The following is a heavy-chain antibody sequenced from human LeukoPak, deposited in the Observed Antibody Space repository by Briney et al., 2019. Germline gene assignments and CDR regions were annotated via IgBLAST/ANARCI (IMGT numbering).Heavy chain of an antibody. J-gene: IGHJ1*01. Sequence: PGGSLRLSCATSGFNFNNYYMSWIRQAPGKGLEWLSYISSSATNIQYADSVKGRFTISRDNAKNSAYLQMDSLRGEDTAVYYCAGVDFYYDSNGYVGEYFLHWGQGTLVTVSS. CDR2: ISSSATNI. V-gene: IGHV3-11*01. D-gene: IGHD3-22*01. CDR1: GFNFNNYY. CDR3: AGVDFYYDSNGYVGEYFLH.